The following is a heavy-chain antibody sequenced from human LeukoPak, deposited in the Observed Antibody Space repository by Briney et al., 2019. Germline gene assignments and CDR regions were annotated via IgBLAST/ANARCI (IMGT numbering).Heavy chain of an antibody. Sequence: ASVKVSCKASGYTFTGYYMHWVRQAPGQGLEWMGWINPNSGGTNYAQKFQGRVTMTRDTSISTAYMELSRLRSDDTAVYYCAREGVYCSSTSCHHWFDPWGQGTLVTVSS. CDR3: AREGVYCSSTSCHHWFDP. J-gene: IGHJ5*02. D-gene: IGHD2-2*01. V-gene: IGHV1-2*02. CDR1: GYTFTGYY. CDR2: INPNSGGT.